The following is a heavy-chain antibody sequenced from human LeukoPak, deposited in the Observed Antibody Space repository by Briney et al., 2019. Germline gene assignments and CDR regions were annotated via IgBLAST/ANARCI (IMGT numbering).Heavy chain of an antibody. D-gene: IGHD6-13*01. V-gene: IGHV1-46*01. CDR1: GYTFTSYY. Sequence: ASVKVSCKASGYTFTSYYMHWVRQAPGQGLEWMGLINPSGGSTSYAQKFQGRVTMTRDTSTSTVYMELSSLRSEDTAVYYCARLDRGSSSSLDAFDIWGQGTMVTVSS. J-gene: IGHJ3*02. CDR3: ARLDRGSSSSLDAFDI. CDR2: INPSGGST.